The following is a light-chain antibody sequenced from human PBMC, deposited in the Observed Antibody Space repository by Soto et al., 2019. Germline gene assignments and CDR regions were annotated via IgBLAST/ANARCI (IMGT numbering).Light chain of an antibody. Sequence: EIVLTQSPGTLSLSPGERATLSCRASQSVSSSYLAWYQQKPGQAPRLLIYGASSRATGIPDRFSGSGSGTDFTLTISRLEPEDFAVYYCHQYGSPSITFGQGTRLEIK. CDR3: HQYGSPSIT. V-gene: IGKV3-20*01. CDR1: QSVSSSY. J-gene: IGKJ5*01. CDR2: GAS.